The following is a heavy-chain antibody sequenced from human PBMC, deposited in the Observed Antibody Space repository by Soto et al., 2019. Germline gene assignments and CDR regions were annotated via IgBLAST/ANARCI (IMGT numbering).Heavy chain of an antibody. CDR1: GYSFTIYW. Sequence: HGESLKISCKGSGYSFTIYWIGWVRQMPGKGLEWMGIIYPGDSDTRYSPSFEGQVAISADRSISTAYLQWSSLKTSDTAMYFCARRYCTSSTCYVDYWGQGTLVTVSS. J-gene: IGHJ4*02. V-gene: IGHV5-51*01. CDR2: IYPGDSDT. D-gene: IGHD2-2*01. CDR3: ARRYCTSSTCYVDY.